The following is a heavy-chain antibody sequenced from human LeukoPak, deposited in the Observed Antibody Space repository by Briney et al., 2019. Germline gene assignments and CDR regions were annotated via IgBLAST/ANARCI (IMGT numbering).Heavy chain of an antibody. J-gene: IGHJ4*02. CDR3: ARVYYHGSGSNYFDF. CDR1: GYSIRSGYY. D-gene: IGHD3-10*01. Sequence: SETLSLTCSVSGYSIRSGYYWGWVRQTPGKGPEWIGSISHSWTTYYNPSLKSRVTMSLDTSKNQFSLKMTSVTAADTAVYYCARVYYHGSGSNYFDFWGQGTLVTVSS. CDR2: ISHSWTT. V-gene: IGHV4-38-2*02.